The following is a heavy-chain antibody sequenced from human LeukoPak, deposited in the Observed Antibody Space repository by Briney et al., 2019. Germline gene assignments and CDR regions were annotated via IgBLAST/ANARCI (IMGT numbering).Heavy chain of an antibody. V-gene: IGHV3-21*01. Sequence: GGSLRLSCAGSGFTFSNYSMNWGRQAPGKGLEWVSTISRSGRYILYADSVEGRFTISRANAENSLYLRMNSLRVEDTAVYYCARASGYSSGWYDYWGQGTLVTVSS. D-gene: IGHD6-19*01. J-gene: IGHJ4*02. CDR2: ISRSGRYI. CDR3: ARASGYSSGWYDY. CDR1: GFTFSNYS.